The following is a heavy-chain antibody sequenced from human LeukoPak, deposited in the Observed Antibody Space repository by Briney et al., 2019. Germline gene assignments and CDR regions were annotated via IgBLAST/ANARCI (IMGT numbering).Heavy chain of an antibody. Sequence: GGSLRLSCAVSGFTFSSYWMSWVRQAPGKGLEWVANIKQDGSEKYCVDSVKGRFTMSRHNAKNSLYLQMNSLRAEDTAVYYCARGLATYYLDYWGQGTVVIVSS. CDR3: ARGLATYYLDY. V-gene: IGHV3-7*01. CDR1: GFTFSSYW. CDR2: IKQDGSEK. D-gene: IGHD2-15*01. J-gene: IGHJ4*02.